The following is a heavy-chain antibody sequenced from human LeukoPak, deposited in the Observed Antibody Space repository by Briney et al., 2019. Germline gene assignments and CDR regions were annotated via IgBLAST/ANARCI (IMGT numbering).Heavy chain of an antibody. CDR1: GLDGSRDY. Sequence: GGSFTLYCAADGLDGSRDYMSRVRQAPGQWQEWVSVIYSGGSTYYADSVKGRFTISRDNSKNTVYLQMNILRVEDTAIYYCARGQELDDGVFDSWGQGTLVTVSA. CDR3: ARGQELDDGVFDS. D-gene: IGHD1-1*01. V-gene: IGHV3-66*01. J-gene: IGHJ4*02. CDR2: IYSGGST.